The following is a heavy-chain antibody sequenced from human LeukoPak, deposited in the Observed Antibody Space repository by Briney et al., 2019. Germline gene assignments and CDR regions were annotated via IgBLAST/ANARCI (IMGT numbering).Heavy chain of an antibody. J-gene: IGHJ5*02. CDR2: ISHDGSNI. Sequence: PGRSLRLSCAASGFAFSYYGMHWVRHAPGKGLEWVAVISHDGSNIRYGDSVKGRFTISRDNSKNTVYLQMNSLRAEDTAIYYCAKDPYRVVVATGNYLDPWGQGTLVTVSS. CDR1: GFAFSYYG. D-gene: IGHD2-15*01. CDR3: AKDPYRVVVATGNYLDP. V-gene: IGHV3-30*18.